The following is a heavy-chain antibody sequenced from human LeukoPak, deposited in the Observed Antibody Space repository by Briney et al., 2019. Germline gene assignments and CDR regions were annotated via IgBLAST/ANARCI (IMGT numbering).Heavy chain of an antibody. Sequence: ASVKVSCKASGYTFTSYYMHWVRQAPGQGLEWMGIINPSGGSTSYAQKFQGRVTMTRDMSTSTVYMELSSLRSEDTAVYYCARGKRVRYFDWLLPRKHLDYWGQGTLVTVSS. CDR1: GYTFTSYY. J-gene: IGHJ4*02. V-gene: IGHV1-46*01. D-gene: IGHD3-9*01. CDR2: INPSGGST. CDR3: ARGKRVRYFDWLLPRKHLDY.